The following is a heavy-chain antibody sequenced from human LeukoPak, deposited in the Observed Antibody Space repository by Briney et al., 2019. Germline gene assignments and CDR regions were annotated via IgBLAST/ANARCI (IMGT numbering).Heavy chain of an antibody. Sequence: GASVKVSCKATGYTFTNYDINWVRQATGQGFEWMGWVNPNSGSTGYAQKFQGRVTMTRDTSIGTAYLELSSLTSEDTAIYYCTRNPPNSGWFDPWGQGTLVTVSS. CDR2: VNPNSGST. V-gene: IGHV1-8*01. CDR1: GYTFTNYD. J-gene: IGHJ5*02. CDR3: TRNPPNSGWFDP. D-gene: IGHD2-21*01.